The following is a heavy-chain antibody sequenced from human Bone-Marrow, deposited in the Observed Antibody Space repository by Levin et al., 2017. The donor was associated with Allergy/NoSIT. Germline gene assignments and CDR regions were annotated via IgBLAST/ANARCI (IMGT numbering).Heavy chain of an antibody. CDR3: ARDYNGHSGFFDL. D-gene: IGHD5-24*01. J-gene: IGHJ2*01. V-gene: IGHV3-21*01. CDR2: ISSRSTYI. Sequence: KHGESLKISCAASGFPSNNYNMNWLRQAPGKGLEWVSSISSRSTYIYYADSVEGRFTISRDSVNNSLYLQMNSLRAEDTAVYYCARDYNGHSGFFDLWGRGTLLTVSS. CDR1: GFPSNNYN.